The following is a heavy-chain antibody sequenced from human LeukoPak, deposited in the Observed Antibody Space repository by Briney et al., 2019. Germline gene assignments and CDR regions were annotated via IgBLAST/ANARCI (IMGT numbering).Heavy chain of an antibody. Sequence: ESGPTLVNPTQTLTVTCTFSGFSLSTSGVGVGWIRQPPGKALEWLALIYWNDDKRYSPSLKSRLTITKDTSKNQVVLTMTNMDPVDTATYYCAHGDYCSGGSCYSGFDYWGQGTLVTVSS. CDR2: IYWNDDK. V-gene: IGHV2-5*01. D-gene: IGHD2-15*01. CDR1: GFSLSTSGVG. J-gene: IGHJ4*02. CDR3: AHGDYCSGGSCYSGFDY.